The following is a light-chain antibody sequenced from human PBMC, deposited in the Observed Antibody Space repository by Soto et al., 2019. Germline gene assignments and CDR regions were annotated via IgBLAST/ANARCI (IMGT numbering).Light chain of an antibody. Sequence: EIVMTQSPATLSVSPGERATLSCRASQSVSSNLAWYQQKPGQAPRLLIYGASTRATGIPARFSGSGSGTEFTLTIRSLQSEDFAVYSCQHYNNWTWAFGQGTKVEIK. CDR3: QHYNNWTWA. CDR1: QSVSSN. J-gene: IGKJ1*01. CDR2: GAS. V-gene: IGKV3-15*01.